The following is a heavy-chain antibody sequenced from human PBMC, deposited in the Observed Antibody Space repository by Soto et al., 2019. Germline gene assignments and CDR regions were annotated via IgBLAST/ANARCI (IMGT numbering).Heavy chain of an antibody. CDR3: ARYSGRYYDSRYYFDY. J-gene: IGHJ4*02. V-gene: IGHV4-34*01. CDR2: INHSGST. D-gene: IGHD3-22*01. Sequence: SETLSLSCAVYGGSFSGYYWSWIRQPPGKGLEWIGEINHSGSTNYNPSLKSRVTISVDTSKNQFSLKLSSVTAADTAVYYCARYSGRYYDSRYYFDYWGQGTLVTVSS. CDR1: GGSFSGYY.